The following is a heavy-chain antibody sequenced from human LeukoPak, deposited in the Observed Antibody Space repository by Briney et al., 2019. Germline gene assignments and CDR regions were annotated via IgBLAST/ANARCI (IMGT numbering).Heavy chain of an antibody. CDR2: IHYTGAT. CDR1: GGSITGYY. CDR3: ARGNILTGYCFDF. V-gene: IGHV4-34*01. J-gene: IGHJ4*02. Sequence: PSETLSLTCAVYGGSITGYYWSWIRQTPVRGLEWVGEIHYTGATSYNPSLKSRATISTDTSKNQFSLRLSSVTAADTAVYYCARGNILTGYCFDFWGQGALVTVSS. D-gene: IGHD3-9*01.